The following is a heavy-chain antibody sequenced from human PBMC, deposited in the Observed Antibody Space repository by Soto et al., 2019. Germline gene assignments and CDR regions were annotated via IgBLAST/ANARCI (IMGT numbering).Heavy chain of an antibody. CDR3: AADTPHIGGWLDY. CDR1: GFAFSSYA. CDR2: FKSRGAGGTT. V-gene: IGHV3-15*01. Sequence: GGSLRLSCAASGFAFSSYAMSWLRQAPGKGLEWVARFKSRGAGGTTDYAAPVNGRFTISRDDSTNTLYLQMDSLQTEDTAVYYCAADTPHIGGWLDYWGPGTLVTVSS. J-gene: IGHJ4*02. D-gene: IGHD6-19*01.